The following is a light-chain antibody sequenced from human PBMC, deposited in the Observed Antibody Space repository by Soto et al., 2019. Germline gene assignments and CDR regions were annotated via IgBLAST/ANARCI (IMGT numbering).Light chain of an antibody. Sequence: EIVWRQSPGSLYLSPGERATLSCRASQSVSSTYLAWYQQRPGQAPRLLIYGASSRATGIPDRFSGSGSGTDFTLTISRLEPEDFAVYYCQQRSNWPPITVGQGTRLEIK. CDR2: GAS. CDR1: QSVSSTY. J-gene: IGKJ5*01. CDR3: QQRSNWPPIT. V-gene: IGKV3D-20*02.